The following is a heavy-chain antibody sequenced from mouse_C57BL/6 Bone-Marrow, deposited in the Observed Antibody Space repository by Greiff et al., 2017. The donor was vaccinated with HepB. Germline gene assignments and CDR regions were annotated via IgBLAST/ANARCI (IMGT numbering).Heavy chain of an antibody. CDR3: ASPFISEHY. D-gene: IGHD1-1*01. J-gene: IGHJ2*01. CDR2: ISSGGSYT. Sequence: EVQLVESGGDLVKPGGSLKLSCAASGFTFSSYGMSWVRQTPDKRLEWVATISSGGSYTYYPDSVKGRFTISRDNAKNTLYLQMSSLKSEDTAMYYCASPFISEHYWGQGTTLTVSS. CDR1: GFTFSSYG. V-gene: IGHV5-6*01.